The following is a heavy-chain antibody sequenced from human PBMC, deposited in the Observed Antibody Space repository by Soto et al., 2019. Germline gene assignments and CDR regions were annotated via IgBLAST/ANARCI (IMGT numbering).Heavy chain of an antibody. CDR3: ARDGGYCSSTSCHNFWYLDL. CDR1: GFTFSNYG. J-gene: IGHJ2*01. V-gene: IGHV3-33*01. CDR2: IWYDGRNK. Sequence: QVQLVESGGGVVQPGRSLRLSCAASGFTFSNYGMHWVRQAPGKGLEWVAVIWYDGRNKYYADSVKGRFTISRDNSKNTLYLRMNSLRAEDTAVYYCARDGGYCSSTSCHNFWYLDLWGRGTLVTVSS. D-gene: IGHD2-2*02.